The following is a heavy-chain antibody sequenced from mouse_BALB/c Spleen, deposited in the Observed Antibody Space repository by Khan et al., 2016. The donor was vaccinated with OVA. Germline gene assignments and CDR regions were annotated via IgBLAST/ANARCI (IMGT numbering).Heavy chain of an antibody. CDR3: ARRGLRWDFDY. Sequence: QVQLKESGAELAKPGASVKMSCKASGYTFINYWILWVKQGPGQGLEWIGYINPSTAYTEYNQNFKDKATLTADKSSRTAYMQLSSLTSEDSAVYYCARRGLRWDFDYWGQGTTLTVSS. V-gene: IGHV1-7*01. D-gene: IGHD1-1*01. CDR1: GYTFINYW. CDR2: INPSTAYT. J-gene: IGHJ2*01.